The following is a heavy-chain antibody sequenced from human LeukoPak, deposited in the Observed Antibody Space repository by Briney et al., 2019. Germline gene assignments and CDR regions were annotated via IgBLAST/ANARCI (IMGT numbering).Heavy chain of an antibody. CDR2: INPNSGGT. Sequence: ASVKVSCKASGYTFTGYYMHWVRQAPGQGLEWMGWINPNSGGTNYAQKFQGRVTMTRDTSISTAYMELSRLRSDDTAVYYCARTLFGYSYGYPVYWGQGTLVTVSS. D-gene: IGHD5-18*01. V-gene: IGHV1-2*02. J-gene: IGHJ4*02. CDR1: GYTFTGYY. CDR3: ARTLFGYSYGYPVY.